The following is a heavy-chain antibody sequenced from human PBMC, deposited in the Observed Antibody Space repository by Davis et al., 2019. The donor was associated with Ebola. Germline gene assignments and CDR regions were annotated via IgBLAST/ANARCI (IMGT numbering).Heavy chain of an antibody. CDR3: ARDHGYCSGGSCYSSYFDY. D-gene: IGHD2-15*01. CDR1: GSTFSAHT. CDR2: ISSTSYYI. Sequence: PGGSLRLSCAASGSTFSAHTMNWVRQAPGKGLEWVSSISSTSYYINYADSVKGRYTISRDNAKNSLFLQMNSLRAEDTAVYYCARDHGYCSGGSCYSSYFDYWGQGTLVTVSS. J-gene: IGHJ4*02. V-gene: IGHV3-21*01.